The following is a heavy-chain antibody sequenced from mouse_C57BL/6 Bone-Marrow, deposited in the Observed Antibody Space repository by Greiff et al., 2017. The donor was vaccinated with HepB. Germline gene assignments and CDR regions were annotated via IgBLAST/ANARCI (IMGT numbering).Heavy chain of an antibody. D-gene: IGHD2-5*01. CDR3: ARSPDYSNYPMDY. CDR2: IYPGDGDT. V-gene: IGHV1-82*01. Sequence: QVQLKESGPELVKPGASVKISCKASGYAFSSSWMNWVKQRPGKGLEWIGRIYPGDGDTNYNGKFKGKATLTADKSSSTAYMQLSSLTSEDSAVYFCARSPDYSNYPMDYWGQGTSVTVSS. CDR1: GYAFSSSW. J-gene: IGHJ4*01.